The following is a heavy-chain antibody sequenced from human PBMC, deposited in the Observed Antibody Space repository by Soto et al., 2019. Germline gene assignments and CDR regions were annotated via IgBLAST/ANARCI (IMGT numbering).Heavy chain of an antibody. CDR2: ISWNSGSI. CDR3: AKDMGVKVTTPFDI. CDR1: GFTFDDYA. V-gene: IGHV3-9*01. J-gene: IGHJ3*02. Sequence: HPGGSLRLSCAASGFTFDDYAMHWVRQAPGKGLEWVSGISWNSGSIGYADSVKGRFTISRDNAKNSLYLQMNSLRAEDTALYYCAKDMGVKVTTPFDIWGQGTMVTVSS. D-gene: IGHD4-17*01.